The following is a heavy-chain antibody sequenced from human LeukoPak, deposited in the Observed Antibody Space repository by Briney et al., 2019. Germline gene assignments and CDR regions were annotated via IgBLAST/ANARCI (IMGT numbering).Heavy chain of an antibody. D-gene: IGHD6-19*01. Sequence: SETLSLTCAVYAESFSDYYWSWIRQPPGKGLEWIGEINHSGSTNYNPSLKTRVTISIDTSNNQFSLKLSSVTAADTAVYYCARVGGIAVAGLDFDPWGQGTLVTVSS. CDR2: INHSGST. J-gene: IGHJ5*02. CDR1: AESFSDYY. V-gene: IGHV4-34*01. CDR3: ARVGGIAVAGLDFDP.